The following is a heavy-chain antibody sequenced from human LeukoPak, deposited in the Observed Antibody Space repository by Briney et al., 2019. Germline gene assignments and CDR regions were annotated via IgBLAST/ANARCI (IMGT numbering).Heavy chain of an antibody. CDR2: IWYDGSNK. CDR3: ARDPGCSGGSCYYYYYGMDV. CDR1: GFTFSSYG. D-gene: IGHD2-15*01. J-gene: IGHJ6*02. V-gene: IGHV3-33*01. Sequence: GGSLRLSCAASGFTFSSYGMHWVRQAPGKGLEWVAVIWYDGSNKYYADSVKGRFTISRDNSKNTLYLQMNSLRAEDTAVYYCARDPGCSGGSCYYYYYGMDVWGQGTTVTVSS.